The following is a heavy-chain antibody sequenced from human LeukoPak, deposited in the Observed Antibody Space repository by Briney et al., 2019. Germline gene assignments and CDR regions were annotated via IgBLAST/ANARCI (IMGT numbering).Heavy chain of an antibody. D-gene: IGHD2-15*01. V-gene: IGHV4-34*01. J-gene: IGHJ4*02. CDR1: GGSFSGYY. CDR2: INHNGST. Sequence: AETLSLTCAAYGGSFSGYYWSWIRQPPGKGLEWIGEINHNGSTTDYPSLKSRVIISVDTSKNQCSLKLSSGTAPDTAVYYCARGSQSLGYCSGGSCRAKLFDYWGQASLVTV. CDR3: ARGSQSLGYCSGGSCRAKLFDY.